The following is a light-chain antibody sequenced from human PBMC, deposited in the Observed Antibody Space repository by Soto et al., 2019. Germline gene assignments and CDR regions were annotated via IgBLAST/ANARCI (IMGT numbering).Light chain of an antibody. CDR1: QSFSGN. CDR3: QQYSSSIT. CDR2: GLS. V-gene: IGKV3-15*01. J-gene: IGKJ5*01. Sequence: EIVMTQSPATLSVSPGERATLSCRASQSFSGNLALYQQKPGQAPRLLIYGLSTRATGIPDRFSGSGSGTDFTLTISRLEPEDFAVYYCQQYSSSITFGQGTRLEVK.